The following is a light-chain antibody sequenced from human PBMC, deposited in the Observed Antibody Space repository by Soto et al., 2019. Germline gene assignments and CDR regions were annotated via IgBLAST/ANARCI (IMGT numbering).Light chain of an antibody. CDR2: GAS. Sequence: EIVLTQSPATLSLSPGERATLSCRASQSVSSSYLAWYQQKPGQAPRLRIYGASSRATGIPDRFSGSGSGTDFTLTISRLEPEDFAVYYCQQYGSSLFTCGPGTKVDIK. J-gene: IGKJ3*01. CDR1: QSVSSSY. V-gene: IGKV3-20*01. CDR3: QQYGSSLFT.